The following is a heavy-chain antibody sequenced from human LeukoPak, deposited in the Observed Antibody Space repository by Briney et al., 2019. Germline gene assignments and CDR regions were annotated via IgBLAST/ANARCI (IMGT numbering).Heavy chain of an antibody. D-gene: IGHD3-10*02. CDR3: AKGLGSGSFLFDY. CDR1: GFTFSRYA. V-gene: IGHV3-23*01. Sequence: GGSLRLSCAASGFTFSRYAMSWVRQAPGKGLEWVSAISGSGGSTYYADSVKGRFTISRDNSKNTLYLQMNSLRAEDTAVYYCAKGLGSGSFLFDYWGQGTLVTVSS. CDR2: ISGSGGST. J-gene: IGHJ4*02.